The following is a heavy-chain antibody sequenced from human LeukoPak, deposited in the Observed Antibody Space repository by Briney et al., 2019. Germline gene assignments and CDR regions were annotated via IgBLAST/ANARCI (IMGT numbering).Heavy chain of an antibody. D-gene: IGHD2-15*01. CDR3: ARGYCSGGSCYSYYYYNYMDV. Sequence: SETLSLTCTVSGGSISSGSYYWNWIRQPPGKGLEWIGSIHYSGSTNYNPSLKSRVTISVDTSKNQFSLKLSSVTAADTAVYYCARGYCSGGSCYSYYYYNYMDVWGKGTTVTVSS. CDR1: GGSISSGSYY. J-gene: IGHJ6*03. CDR2: IHYSGST. V-gene: IGHV4-39*07.